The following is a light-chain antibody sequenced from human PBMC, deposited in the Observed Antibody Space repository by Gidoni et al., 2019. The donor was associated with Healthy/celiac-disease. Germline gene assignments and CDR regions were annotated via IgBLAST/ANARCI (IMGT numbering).Light chain of an antibody. Sequence: EIVMTQSPATLSVSPGERATLSCRASQSVSSNLAWYQQKPGQAPRLLIYGASTRATGIPARFSGSGSGTDFTLTISSLESEDFAVYYCQQYSNWPAVTFGGXTKVEIK. V-gene: IGKV3-15*01. J-gene: IGKJ4*02. CDR1: QSVSSN. CDR3: QQYSNWPAVT. CDR2: GAS.